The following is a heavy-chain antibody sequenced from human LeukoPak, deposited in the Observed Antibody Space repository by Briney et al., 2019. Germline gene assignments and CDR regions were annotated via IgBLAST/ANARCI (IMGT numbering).Heavy chain of an antibody. D-gene: IGHD6-19*01. CDR3: SRGSGWLSVY. CDR1: GFTVSSNY. Sequence: GGSLRLSCAASGFTVSSNYMSWVRQAPGKGLEWIGFISGGTTEYAASVKGRFTISRDDSTSIAYLQMNSLTTEDTAVYYCSRGSGWLSVYWGQGTLVTVSS. V-gene: IGHV3-71*01. CDR2: ISGGTT. J-gene: IGHJ4*02.